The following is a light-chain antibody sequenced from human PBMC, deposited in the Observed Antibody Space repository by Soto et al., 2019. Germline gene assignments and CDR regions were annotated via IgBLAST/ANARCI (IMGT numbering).Light chain of an antibody. CDR1: ALPKQY. Sequence: SYELTQPPSVSVSPGQTARITCSGDALPKQYAYWYQQKPGQAPVLVIYKDSERSSGIPERFSGSSSGTTVTLTISGVQAEDEADYYCQSADSSGTSQEVFGGGTKLTVL. J-gene: IGLJ2*01. CDR2: KDS. CDR3: QSADSSGTSQEV. V-gene: IGLV3-25*03.